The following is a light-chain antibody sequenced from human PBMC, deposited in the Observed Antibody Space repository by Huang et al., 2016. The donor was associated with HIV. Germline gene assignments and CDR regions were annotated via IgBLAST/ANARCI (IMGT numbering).Light chain of an antibody. Sequence: EIVLTQSPGTLSLSPGERATLSCRARQNINSAYLAWYQQKPGQAPSLLIYGASNRATGVPDRFSGSGSGTDFTLTINRLEPDDFAVFYCQQYDTSPLTFGQGTRLEIK. CDR2: GAS. CDR3: QQYDTSPLT. J-gene: IGKJ5*01. CDR1: QNINSAY. V-gene: IGKV3-20*01.